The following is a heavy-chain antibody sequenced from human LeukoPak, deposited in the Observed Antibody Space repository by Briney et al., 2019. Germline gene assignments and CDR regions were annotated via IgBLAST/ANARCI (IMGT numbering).Heavy chain of an antibody. CDR2: TYYSGST. CDR3: ARHKTWGPFDY. J-gene: IGHJ4*02. Sequence: PSETLSLTCTVSGGSISDYYWNWIRQPPGKGLEWIGYTYYSGSTNYNPSLKSRLTISVDTSKNQFSLKLTSVTAADTAVYYCARHKTWGPFDYWGQGNLVTVSS. D-gene: IGHD7-27*01. CDR1: GGSISDYY. V-gene: IGHV4-59*08.